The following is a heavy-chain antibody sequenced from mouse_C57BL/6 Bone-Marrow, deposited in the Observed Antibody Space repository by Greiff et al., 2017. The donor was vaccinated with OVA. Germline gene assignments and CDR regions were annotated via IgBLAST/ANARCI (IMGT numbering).Heavy chain of an antibody. Sequence: EVQLVESGGGLVKPGGSLKLSCAASGFTFSSYAMSWVRQTPEKRLEWVATISDGGSYTYYPDNVKGRFTISRDNAKNNLYLQMSHLKSEDTAMYYCASIYWYFDVWSTGTTVTVSS. J-gene: IGHJ1*03. CDR3: ASIYWYFDV. V-gene: IGHV5-4*01. CDR1: GFTFSSYA. CDR2: ISDGGSYT.